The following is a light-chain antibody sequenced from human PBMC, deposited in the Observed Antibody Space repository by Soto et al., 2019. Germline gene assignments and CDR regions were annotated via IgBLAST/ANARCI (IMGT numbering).Light chain of an antibody. J-gene: IGLJ1*01. Sequence: QSVLTQPRSVSGSPGQSVTISCTGTSSDVGGYNYVSWYQQHPGKAPKLMIYDVSKRPSGVPDRFSGSKSGNTASLTISGLQAEDEADYYCLSYAGSYTFYVFGTGNKVTVL. CDR2: DVS. V-gene: IGLV2-11*01. CDR3: LSYAGSYTFYV. CDR1: SSDVGGYNY.